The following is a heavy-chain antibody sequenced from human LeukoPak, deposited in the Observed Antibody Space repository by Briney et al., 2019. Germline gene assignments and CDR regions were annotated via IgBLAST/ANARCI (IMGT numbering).Heavy chain of an antibody. J-gene: IGHJ5*02. D-gene: IGHD2-2*01. Sequence: ASVKVSCKASGYTFTSYYMHWVRQAPGQGLEWMGIINPSGGSTSYVQKFQGRVTMTRDTSTSTVYMELSSLRSEDTAVYFCARDACSTTICQAGGNWIDPWGQGTLVIVS. CDR3: ARDACSTTICQAGGNWIDP. CDR1: GYTFTSYY. V-gene: IGHV1-46*01. CDR2: INPSGGST.